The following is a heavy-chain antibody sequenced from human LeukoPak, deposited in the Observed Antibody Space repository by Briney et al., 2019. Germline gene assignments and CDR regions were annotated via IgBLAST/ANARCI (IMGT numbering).Heavy chain of an antibody. V-gene: IGHV1-46*01. Sequence: GASVKVSCKASGGTFSSYAISWVRQAPGQGLEWMGIINPSGGSTSYAQKFQGRVTMTRDTSTSTVYMELSSLRSEDTAVYYCANSGGGAFDYWGQGTLVTVSS. CDR2: INPSGGST. D-gene: IGHD1-26*01. J-gene: IGHJ4*02. CDR3: ANSGGGAFDY. CDR1: GGTFSSYA.